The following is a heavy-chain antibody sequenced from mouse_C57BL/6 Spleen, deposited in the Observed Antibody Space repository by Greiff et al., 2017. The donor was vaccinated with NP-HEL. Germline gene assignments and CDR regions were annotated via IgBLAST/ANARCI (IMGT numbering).Heavy chain of an antibody. CDR1: GYTFTDYY. V-gene: IGHV1-19*01. D-gene: IGHD3-1*01. CDR2: INPYNGGT. J-gene: IGHJ4*01. Sequence: VHVKQSGPVLVKPGASVKMSCKASGYTFTDYYMNWVKQSHGKSLEWIGVINPYNGGTSYNQKFKGKATLTVDKSSSTAYMELNSLTSEDSAVYYCAVGDLYAMDYWGQGTSVTVSS. CDR3: AVGDLYAMDY.